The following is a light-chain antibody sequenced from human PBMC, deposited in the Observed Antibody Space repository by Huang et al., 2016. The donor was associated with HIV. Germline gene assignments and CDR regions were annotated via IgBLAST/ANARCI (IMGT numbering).Light chain of an antibody. Sequence: EIVLTQSPGTLSLSPGERAALSCRASQTLTNNYLAWYQQTPGQAPRLLIYGAFNSATGIPDRFSGSGSGTDFTLTITKLEPEDFVVYYCQQYGVLPLTFGGGTKVEIK. CDR2: GAF. CDR3: QQYGVLPLT. V-gene: IGKV3-20*01. CDR1: QTLTNNY. J-gene: IGKJ4*01.